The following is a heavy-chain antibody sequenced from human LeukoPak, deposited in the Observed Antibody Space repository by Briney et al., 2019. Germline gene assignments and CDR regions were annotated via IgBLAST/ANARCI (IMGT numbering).Heavy chain of an antibody. CDR3: TRHEPLVGAIDY. V-gene: IGHV3-73*01. J-gene: IGHJ4*02. D-gene: IGHD1-26*01. CDR2: IRSKANSYAT. Sequence: GGSLRLSCAASGFTFSSYWMSWVRQASGKGLEWVGRIRSKANSYATAYAASVKGRFTISRDDSKNTAYLQMNSLKTEDTAVYYCTRHEPLVGAIDYWGQGTLVTVSS. CDR1: GFTFSSYW.